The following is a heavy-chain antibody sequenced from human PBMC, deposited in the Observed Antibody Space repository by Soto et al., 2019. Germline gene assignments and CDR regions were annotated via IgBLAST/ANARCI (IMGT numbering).Heavy chain of an antibody. D-gene: IGHD3-10*02. J-gene: IGHJ4*02. CDR1: DASGTTGVYY. CDR3: AGAVSDFDVRRYRTSYFDQ. Sequence: TSETLSLTCTVADASGTTGVYYWTWIRQHPGKGLEWIGYIDNSGSTYYNPSLTGRVDISVDTSKNQFSLNLQSLTAADTAFYYCAGAVSDFDVRRYRTSYFDQWGQGILVTVSS. V-gene: IGHV4-31*03. CDR2: IDNSGST.